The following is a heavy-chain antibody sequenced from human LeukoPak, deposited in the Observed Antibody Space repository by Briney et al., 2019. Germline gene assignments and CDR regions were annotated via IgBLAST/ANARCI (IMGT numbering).Heavy chain of an antibody. Sequence: GGSLRLSCAASGFTFSSFAMNWVRQAPGKGLEWVSGITGSGGTTDYADSVRGRFTISRDNSKSTLYLQMNSLRAEDTAVYFCARPYYYGSGSYGGFDYWGQGTLVTVSS. V-gene: IGHV3-23*01. J-gene: IGHJ4*02. CDR3: ARPYYYGSGSYGGFDY. CDR2: ITGSGGTT. D-gene: IGHD3-10*01. CDR1: GFTFSSFA.